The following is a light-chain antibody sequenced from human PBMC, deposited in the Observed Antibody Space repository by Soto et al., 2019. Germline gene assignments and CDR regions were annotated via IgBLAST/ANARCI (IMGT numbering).Light chain of an antibody. CDR3: QHYNSYSEA. V-gene: IGKV1-5*03. CDR2: KAS. J-gene: IGKJ1*01. CDR1: QTISSW. Sequence: DVQLTQSPSSLSVFVGDSVTVTCRASQTISSWLAWYQQKPGKAPKLLIYKASTLKSGVPSRFSGSGSGTEFTLTISSLQPDDFATYYCQHYNSYSEAFGQGTKVELK.